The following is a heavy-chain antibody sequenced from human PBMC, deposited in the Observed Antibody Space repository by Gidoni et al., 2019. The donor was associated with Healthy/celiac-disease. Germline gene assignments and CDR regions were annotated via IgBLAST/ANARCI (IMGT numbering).Heavy chain of an antibody. CDR1: GFTVSSNY. Sequence: EVQLVESGGGLVQPGGSLRLSCAASGFTVSSNYMSLVRQAPGKGLEWVSVIYSGGSTYYADSVKGRFTISRDNSKNTLYLQMNSLRAEDTAVYYCAREYYDFWSPRGGMDVWGQGTTVTVSS. V-gene: IGHV3-66*01. CDR3: AREYYDFWSPRGGMDV. D-gene: IGHD3-3*01. J-gene: IGHJ6*02. CDR2: IYSGGST.